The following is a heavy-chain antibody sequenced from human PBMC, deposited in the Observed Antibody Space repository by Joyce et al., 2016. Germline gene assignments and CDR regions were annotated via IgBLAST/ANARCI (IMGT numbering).Heavy chain of an antibody. CDR3: AKILTATYSSGWFLDY. D-gene: IGHD6-25*01. J-gene: IGHJ4*02. Sequence: QVQLVESGGGVVQPGRSLRLSCAVSGLTLSNYGVHWVRQAPGKGREWVAVISYDGIYKYYADSVKGRFTISRDNSKNTVFLEMNSLRAEDTAVYYCAKILTATYSSGWFLDYWGQGTLVTVSS. V-gene: IGHV3-30*18. CDR2: ISYDGIYK. CDR1: GLTLSNYG.